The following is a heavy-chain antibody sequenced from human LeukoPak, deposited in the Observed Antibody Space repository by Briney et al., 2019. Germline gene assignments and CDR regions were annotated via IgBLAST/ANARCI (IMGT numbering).Heavy chain of an antibody. CDR3: ARDSIRAYYYGSGSPESYYGMDV. CDR2: IYTSGST. J-gene: IGHJ6*02. Sequence: PSETLSLTCAVYGGSFSGYYWSWIRQPAGKGLEWIGRIYTSGSTNYNPSLKSRVTMSVDTSKNQFSLKLSSVTAADTAVYYCARDSIRAYYYGSGSPESYYGMDVWGQGTTVTVSS. D-gene: IGHD3-10*01. V-gene: IGHV4-4*07. CDR1: GGSFSGYY.